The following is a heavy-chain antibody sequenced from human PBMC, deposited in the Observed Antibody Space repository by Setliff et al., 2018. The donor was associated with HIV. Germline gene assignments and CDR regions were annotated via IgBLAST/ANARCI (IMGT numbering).Heavy chain of an antibody. CDR2: IDPVNGET. D-gene: IGHD3-10*01. CDR3: ATAGVVRRVPLPFDY. CDR1: RYTFTDYY. Sequence: GASVKVSCKASRYTFTDYYIHWVQQAPGKGLEWMGRIDPVNGETTYAENFQGRVAITADTSTDTAYLKLSSLKSDDTAVYYCATAGVVRRVPLPFDYWGQGTLVTVSS. V-gene: IGHV1-69-2*01. J-gene: IGHJ4*01.